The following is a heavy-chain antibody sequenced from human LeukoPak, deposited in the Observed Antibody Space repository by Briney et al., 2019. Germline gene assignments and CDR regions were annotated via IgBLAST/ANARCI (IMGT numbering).Heavy chain of an antibody. CDR3: ATRDYTSSKY. J-gene: IGHJ4*02. CDR2: INSDGSTT. Sequence: GGSLRLSCAASGFALSSYWMHWVRQAPGKGLVWVSDINSDGSTTRYADSVKGRFTISRDNAKSTLYLEMNSLRAEDTAVYYCATRDYTSSKYWGQGTLVTVSP. V-gene: IGHV3-74*01. CDR1: GFALSSYW. D-gene: IGHD2-2*01.